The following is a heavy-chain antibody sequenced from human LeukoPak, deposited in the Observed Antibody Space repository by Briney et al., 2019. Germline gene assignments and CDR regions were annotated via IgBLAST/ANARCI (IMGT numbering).Heavy chain of an antibody. CDR3: ATVSARFVSGDVYNWFDP. J-gene: IGHJ5*02. CDR1: GYTLTELS. CDR2: FDPEDGET. V-gene: IGHV1-24*01. D-gene: IGHD3-10*01. Sequence: ASVTVSFTVSGYTLTELSMHWVRHAPGKGLEWMGGFDPEDGETIYAQKFQGRVTMTEDTSTDTAYMELRSLRSEDTAVYYCATVSARFVSGDVYNWFDPWGQGTLVTVSS.